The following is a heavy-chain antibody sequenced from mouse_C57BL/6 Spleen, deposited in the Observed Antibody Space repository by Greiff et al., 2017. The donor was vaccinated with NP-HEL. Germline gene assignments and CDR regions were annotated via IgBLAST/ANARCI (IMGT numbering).Heavy chain of an antibody. Sequence: EVQLVESGGGLVKPGGSLKLSCAASGFTFSSYAMSWVRQTPEKRLEWVATISDGGSYTYYPDNVKGRFTISRDNAKNNLYLQMSHLKSEDTAMYYCARDGTTVLQYFDVWGTGTTVTVSS. V-gene: IGHV5-4*01. J-gene: IGHJ1*03. CDR1: GFTFSSYA. CDR3: ARDGTTVLQYFDV. D-gene: IGHD1-1*01. CDR2: ISDGGSYT.